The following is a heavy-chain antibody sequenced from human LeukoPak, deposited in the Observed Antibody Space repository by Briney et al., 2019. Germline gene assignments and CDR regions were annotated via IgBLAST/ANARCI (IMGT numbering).Heavy chain of an antibody. J-gene: IGHJ6*02. CDR1: GGSVSSGGYY. D-gene: IGHD3-3*01. V-gene: IGHV4-61*08. CDR3: ARATYYDFWSGYYENYYYYYGMDV. CDR2: ISYSGST. Sequence: SETLSLTCTVSGGSVSSGGYYWNWIRQHPGKGLEWIGYISYSGSTYYNPSLKSRVTISVDTSKNQFSLKLSSVTAADTAVYYCARATYYDFWSGYYENYYYYYGMDVWGQGTTVTVSS.